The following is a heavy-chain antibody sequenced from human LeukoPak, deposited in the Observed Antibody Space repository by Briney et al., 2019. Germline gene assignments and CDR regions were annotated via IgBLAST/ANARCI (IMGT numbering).Heavy chain of an antibody. J-gene: IGHJ4*02. CDR1: GFTVSSNY. CDR2: IYSGGST. D-gene: IGHD3-22*01. Sequence: GGSLRLSCAASGFTVSSNYMSWVRQAPGKGLEWVSVIYSGGSTYSADSVKGRFTISRDNSKNTLYLQMNSLRAEDTAVYYCAKYDSSGYYFDYWGQGTLVTVSS. V-gene: IGHV3-53*01. CDR3: AKYDSSGYYFDY.